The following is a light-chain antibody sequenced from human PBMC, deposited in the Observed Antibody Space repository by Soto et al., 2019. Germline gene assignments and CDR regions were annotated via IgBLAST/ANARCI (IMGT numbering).Light chain of an antibody. CDR3: QQRYNWLIT. CDR1: QSISGY. J-gene: IGKJ5*01. Sequence: EIVLTHSPATVSLSPGERATLSCRASQSISGYLGWYQQKPGQAPRLLIYADSNRATGIPARFSGSGSGRDFTLTISSLEPEDFSVYYCQQRYNWLITFGQGTRLEIK. CDR2: ADS. V-gene: IGKV3-11*02.